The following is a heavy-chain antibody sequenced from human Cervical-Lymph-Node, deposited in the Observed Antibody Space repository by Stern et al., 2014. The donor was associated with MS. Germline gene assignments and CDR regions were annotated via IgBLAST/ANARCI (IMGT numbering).Heavy chain of an antibody. CDR3: ARDYYFDY. CDR1: GFTFSSYS. Sequence: EVQLVESGGGLVKPGGSLRLSCAASGFTFSSYSMNWVRLATGQGLEWVSSISSTGRNIYYADSLKGRFTISRDSAKKSLYLQMNSLRAEDTAVYYCARDYYFDYWGQGALVTVSS. CDR2: ISSTGRNI. J-gene: IGHJ4*02. V-gene: IGHV3-21*01.